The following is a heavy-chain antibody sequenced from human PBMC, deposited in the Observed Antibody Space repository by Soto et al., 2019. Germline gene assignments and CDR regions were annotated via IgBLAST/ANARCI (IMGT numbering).Heavy chain of an antibody. CDR2: IIPIFGTA. CDR3: ASPEAVYSSSSAPFDY. Sequence: QVQLVQSGAEVKKPGSSVKVSCKASGGTFSSYAISWVRQAPGQGLEWMGGIIPIFGTANYAQKFQGRVTITADESTSTAYMVLSSLRSEDTAVYYCASPEAVYSSSSAPFDYWGQGTLVTVSS. J-gene: IGHJ4*02. V-gene: IGHV1-69*01. D-gene: IGHD6-6*01. CDR1: GGTFSSYA.